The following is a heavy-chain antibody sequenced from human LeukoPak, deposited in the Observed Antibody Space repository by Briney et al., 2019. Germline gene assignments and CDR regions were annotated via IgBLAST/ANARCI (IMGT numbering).Heavy chain of an antibody. V-gene: IGHV1-18*01. CDR2: ISAYNGKT. CDR1: GFTFTSYG. D-gene: IGHD4-17*01. J-gene: IGHJ3*01. Sequence: ASVKVSCKASGFTFTSYGISWVRQAPGQGLEWLGWISAYNGKTDYAKKFQGKVTMTTDTSTSTAHMELTRLRSDDTTIYYCARERNYGDYGNAFDVWGQGTKVTVSS. CDR3: ARERNYGDYGNAFDV.